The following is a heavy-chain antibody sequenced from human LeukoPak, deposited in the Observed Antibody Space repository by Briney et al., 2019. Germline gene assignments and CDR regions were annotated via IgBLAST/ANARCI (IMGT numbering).Heavy chain of an antibody. Sequence: SETLSLTCTVPGGTLSSYYWRLILQPPGKGLEWIGYIYYSGSTYYNPSLKSRVTISVDTSKNQFSLKLSSVTAADTAVYYCARWAQYYYDSSGYYYLDWFDPWGQGTLVTVSS. CDR3: ARWAQYYYDSSGYYYLDWFDP. CDR2: IYYSGST. V-gene: IGHV4-59*01. D-gene: IGHD3-22*01. J-gene: IGHJ5*02. CDR1: GGTLSSYY.